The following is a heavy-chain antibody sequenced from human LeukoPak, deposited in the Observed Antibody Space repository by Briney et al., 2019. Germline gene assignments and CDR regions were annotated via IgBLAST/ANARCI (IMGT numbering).Heavy chain of an antibody. CDR1: GYTFTSYA. CDR3: ARHRGWYYFDY. Sequence: ASVKVSCKASGYTFTSYAMHWVRQAPGQRLEWMGWINAGNGNTKYSQKFQGRVTITRDTSASTAYMELSSLRSDDTAVYYCARHRGWYYFDYWGQGTLVTVSS. J-gene: IGHJ4*02. D-gene: IGHD6-19*01. CDR2: INAGNGNT. V-gene: IGHV1-3*01.